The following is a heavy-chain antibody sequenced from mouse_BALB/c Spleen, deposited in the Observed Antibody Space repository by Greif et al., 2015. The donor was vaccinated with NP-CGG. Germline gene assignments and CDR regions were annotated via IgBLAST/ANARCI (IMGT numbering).Heavy chain of an antibody. CDR1: GYTFTSYY. CDR2: INPSNGGT. V-gene: IGHV1S81*02. CDR3: TRGGYYGPWFAY. D-gene: IGHD1-2*01. J-gene: IGHJ3*01. Sequence: QVQLQQSGAELVKPGASVKLSCKASGYTFTSYYMYWVKQRPGQGLEWIGEINPSNGGTNFNEKFKSKATLTVDKSSSTAYMRLSSLTSEDSAVYYCTRGGYYGPWFAYWGQGTLVTVSA.